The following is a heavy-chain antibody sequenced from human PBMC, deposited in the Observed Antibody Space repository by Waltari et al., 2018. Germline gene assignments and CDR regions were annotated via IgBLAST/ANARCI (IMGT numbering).Heavy chain of an antibody. CDR1: DGSFSGYY. V-gene: IGHV4-34*01. CDR2: INHSVST. CDR3: ARGFPNWNDGRDDYYYFMDV. D-gene: IGHD1-20*01. Sequence: QVQLQQWGAGLLKPSETLSLTCVVYDGSFSGYYWSWVRQPPEKGLEWIGEINHSVSTTSTPALTSRVTMSVDMSENQFSLKLSSVTAADTAVYYCARGFPNWNDGRDDYYYFMDVWGKGTTVTISS. J-gene: IGHJ6*03.